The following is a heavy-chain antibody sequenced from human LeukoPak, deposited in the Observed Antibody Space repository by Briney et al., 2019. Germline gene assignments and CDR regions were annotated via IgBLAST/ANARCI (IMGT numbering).Heavy chain of an antibody. CDR1: GNTFSSYG. CDR3: AIDVTGAAPYDI. V-gene: IGHV1-18*01. Sequence: ASVKVSCKASGNTFSSYGISWVRQAPGQGLEWMGWISAYNGNTNYAQRLQGRVTMTEDTSTDTAYMELSSLRSDDAVVYYCAIDVTGAAPYDIWGQGTLVTVSS. CDR2: ISAYNGNT. J-gene: IGHJ4*02. D-gene: IGHD2-21*02.